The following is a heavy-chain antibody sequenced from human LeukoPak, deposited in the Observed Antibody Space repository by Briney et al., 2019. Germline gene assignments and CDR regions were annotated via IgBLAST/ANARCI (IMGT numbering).Heavy chain of an antibody. D-gene: IGHD1-20*01. V-gene: IGHV1-69*04. CDR2: IIPMLGIA. J-gene: IGHJ4*02. CDR3: ARSEYNWNDNPWGYYFDY. CDR1: GDTFSTYA. Sequence: GASVKVSCKASGDTFSTYAISWVRQAPGQGLEWMGRIIPMLGIANYAQRFQGRVTITADKSTSTAYLQLTSLRSADTAVYYCARSEYNWNDNPWGYYFDYWGQGTLVTVSS.